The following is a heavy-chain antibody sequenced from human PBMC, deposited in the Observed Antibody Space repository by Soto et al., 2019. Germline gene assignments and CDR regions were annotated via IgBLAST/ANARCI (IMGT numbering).Heavy chain of an antibody. V-gene: IGHV3-23*01. Sequence: GGSLRLSCAASGFTFSSYAMSWVRQAPGKGLEWVSAISGSGGSTYYADSVKGRFTISRDNSKNTLYLQMNSLRAEDTAVYYCAKDAGPVAGALSYFDYWGQETLVTVSS. D-gene: IGHD6-19*01. CDR1: GFTFSSYA. CDR2: ISGSGGST. CDR3: AKDAGPVAGALSYFDY. J-gene: IGHJ4*02.